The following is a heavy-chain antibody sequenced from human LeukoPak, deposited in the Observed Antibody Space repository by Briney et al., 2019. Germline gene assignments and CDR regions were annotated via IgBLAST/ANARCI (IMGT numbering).Heavy chain of an antibody. CDR3: ARDRVQIWSYVGTFDS. D-gene: IGHD5-18*01. CDR1: GFTFSSYT. J-gene: IGHJ4*02. Sequence: GGSLGLSCAASGFTFSSYTMHWVRQAPGKGLEWVALVSYDGTKITYADSVKGRFTMSRDISKNTLYLQMNSLKPEDTAVYYCARDRVQIWSYVGTFDSWGQGTLVTVSS. V-gene: IGHV3-30-3*01. CDR2: VSYDGTKI.